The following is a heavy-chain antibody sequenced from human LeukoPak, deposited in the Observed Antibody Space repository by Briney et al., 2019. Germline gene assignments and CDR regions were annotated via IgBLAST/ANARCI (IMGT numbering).Heavy chain of an antibody. Sequence: PGGSLRLSCAASGVTVSSNYMNWVRQAPGKGLEWVSIIYSGGNTYYADSVKGRFTISRDNSKNTLYLQMNGLRAEDTAVYYCARQQDTTNPGYWGQGTLVTLSS. D-gene: IGHD5-18*01. CDR3: ARQQDTTNPGY. V-gene: IGHV3-66*04. CDR1: GVTVSSNY. CDR2: IYSGGNT. J-gene: IGHJ4*02.